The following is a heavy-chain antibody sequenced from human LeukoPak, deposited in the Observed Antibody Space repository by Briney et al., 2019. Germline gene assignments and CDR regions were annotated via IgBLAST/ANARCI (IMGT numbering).Heavy chain of an antibody. CDR1: GGSISSSSYY. CDR2: IYYSGST. V-gene: IGHV4-39*01. J-gene: IGHJ3*02. Sequence: SETQSLTCTVSGGSISSSSYYWGWIRQPPGKGLEWIGSIYYSGSTYYNPSLKSRVTISVDTSKNQFSLKLSSVTAADTAVYYCARPRITMIVEAFDIWGQGTMVTVSS. D-gene: IGHD3-22*01. CDR3: ARPRITMIVEAFDI.